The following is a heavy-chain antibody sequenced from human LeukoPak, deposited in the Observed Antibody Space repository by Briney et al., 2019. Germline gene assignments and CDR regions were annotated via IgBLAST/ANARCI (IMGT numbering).Heavy chain of an antibody. V-gene: IGHV4-4*07. CDR2: IHSSGNT. J-gene: IGHJ3*02. D-gene: IGHD3-3*01. CDR3: ARGSRLGVVERDAFDI. Sequence: SETLSLTCTVSGGSIRNYYWSWIRQPAGKGLEWIGRIHSSGNTHYNPSLKSRVTMSVDTSKNLFSLKLRSVTAEDTAVYYCARGSRLGVVERDAFDIWGQGTMVTVSS. CDR1: GGSIRNYY.